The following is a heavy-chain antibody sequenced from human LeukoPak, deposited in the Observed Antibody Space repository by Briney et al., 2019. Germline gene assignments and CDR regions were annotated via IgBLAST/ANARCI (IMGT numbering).Heavy chain of an antibody. V-gene: IGHV3-23*01. CDR2: ISGSGGST. CDR3: AKDMVGYCSSTSCLRYDAFDI. Sequence: GGSLRLSCAASGFTFSSYAMSWVRQAPGKGLEWVSAISGSGGSTYYADSVKGRFTISRDNSKNTLYLQMNSLRAEDTAVYYCAKDMVGYCSSTSCLRYDAFDIWGQGTMVTVSS. J-gene: IGHJ3*02. D-gene: IGHD2-2*01. CDR1: GFTFSSYA.